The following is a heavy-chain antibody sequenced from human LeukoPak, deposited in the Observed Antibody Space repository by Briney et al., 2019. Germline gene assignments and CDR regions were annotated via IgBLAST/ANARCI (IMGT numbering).Heavy chain of an antibody. CDR1: GGTFSSYA. D-gene: IGHD3-16*01. J-gene: IGHJ4*02. Sequence: ASVKVSCKASGGTFSSYAISWVRQAPGKGLEWMGLVDPEDGDTIYAEKFQGRVTITADTSTDTAYMELSSLRSEDTAVYYCATVFGGVSPHFDYWGQGTLVTVSS. CDR3: ATVFGGVSPHFDY. CDR2: VDPEDGDT. V-gene: IGHV1-69-2*01.